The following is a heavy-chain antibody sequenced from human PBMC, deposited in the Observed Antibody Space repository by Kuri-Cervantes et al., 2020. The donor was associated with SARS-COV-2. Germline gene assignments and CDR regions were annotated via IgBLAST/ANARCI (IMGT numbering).Heavy chain of an antibody. CDR1: GGSISSHY. Sequence: SETLSLTCTVSGGSISSHYWSWIRQPPGKGLEWIGRIYTSGSTNYNPSLKSRVTMSVDTSKNQFSLRLSSDTAADTAVYYCARTLDIWGQGTMVTVSS. J-gene: IGHJ3*02. CDR2: IYTSGST. CDR3: ARTLDI. V-gene: IGHV4-4*07.